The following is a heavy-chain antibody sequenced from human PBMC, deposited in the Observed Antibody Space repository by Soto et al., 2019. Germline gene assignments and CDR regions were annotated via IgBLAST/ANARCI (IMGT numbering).Heavy chain of an antibody. Sequence: SETLSLTCTVSGGSISSYYLSWIRQPPGKGLEWIGYIYYSGSTNYNPSLKSRVTISIDTSKNQFSLKLSSVTAADTAVYYCAREMVTTVTTVWFDPWGQGTLVTVSS. D-gene: IGHD4-4*01. CDR2: IYYSGST. V-gene: IGHV4-59*01. J-gene: IGHJ5*02. CDR3: AREMVTTVTTVWFDP. CDR1: GGSISSYY.